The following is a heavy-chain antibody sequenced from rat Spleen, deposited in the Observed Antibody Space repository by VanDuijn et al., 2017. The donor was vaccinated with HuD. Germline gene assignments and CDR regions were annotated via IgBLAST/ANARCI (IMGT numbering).Heavy chain of an antibody. V-gene: IGHV5-29*01. CDR1: GFTFSDYY. D-gene: IGHD1-9*01. Sequence: EVQLVESDGGLVQPGRSLKLSCAASGFTFSDYYMAWVRQAPTKGLEWVATFSYDGSNTYSRDSVGGRFTISRDDAKSTLSLQMDSLRSEDTATYYCARRHYGYTDYFDYWGQGVMVTVSS. CDR2: FSYDGSNT. CDR3: ARRHYGYTDYFDY. J-gene: IGHJ2*01.